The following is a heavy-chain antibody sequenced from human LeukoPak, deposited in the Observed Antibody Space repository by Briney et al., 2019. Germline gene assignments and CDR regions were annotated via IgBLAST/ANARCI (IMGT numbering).Heavy chain of an antibody. Sequence: GASVTVSCKASGYIFTSYDINWVRQATGQGLEWMGWMNPNSGDTGYAQTFLGRVTLTRDTSISTAYMELSSLRSEDTAVYYCARGPDYDLLTGYPDYYYYSMDVWGKGTTVTVSS. CDR1: GYIFTSYD. CDR2: MNPNSGDT. D-gene: IGHD3-9*01. V-gene: IGHV1-8*01. CDR3: ARGPDYDLLTGYPDYYYYSMDV. J-gene: IGHJ6*03.